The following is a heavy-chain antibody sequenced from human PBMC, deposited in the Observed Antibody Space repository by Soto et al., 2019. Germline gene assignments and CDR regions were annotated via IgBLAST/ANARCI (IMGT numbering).Heavy chain of an antibody. CDR1: GDSINNSHW. J-gene: IGHJ5*02. V-gene: IGHV4-4*02. D-gene: IGHD6-13*01. Sequence: QVQLQESGPGLVQPSWTLSLTCAVSGDSINNSHWWRWFRQTPGKGLEWIGETYHSGTTNYNPSLKPRGTISIDKSKIQFSLKMNSVTAADTAVYYCAREVNSSTARRPTCFAPWGQGPLVTVSS. CDR3: AREVNSSTARRPTCFAP. CDR2: TYHSGTT.